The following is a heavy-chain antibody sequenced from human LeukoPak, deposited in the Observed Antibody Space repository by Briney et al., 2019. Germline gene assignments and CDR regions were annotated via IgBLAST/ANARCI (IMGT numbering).Heavy chain of an antibody. J-gene: IGHJ6*03. CDR1: GFTFSSYE. CDR3: ARFSEVYYYVDV. Sequence: GGSLRLSCVASGFTFSSYEMNWVRQAPGKGLEWVASIRSYGSYIYYADSVKGRFTISRDDAKKSLYLQMNNLRAEDTAVYYCARFSEVYYYVDVWGTGTAVIVSS. D-gene: IGHD2/OR15-2a*01. V-gene: IGHV3-21*01. CDR2: IRSYGSYI.